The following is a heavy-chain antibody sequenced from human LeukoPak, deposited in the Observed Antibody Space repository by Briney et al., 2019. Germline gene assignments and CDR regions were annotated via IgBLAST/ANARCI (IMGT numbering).Heavy chain of an antibody. CDR3: ARGSGSSWYVHYYFDY. V-gene: IGHV3-11*04. Sequence: PGGSLRLSCAASGFTFSDHYMDWVRQAPGMGLERVSFISSTGNTIYYADSVKGRFTISRDNAKNSLYLQMNSLRDEDTAVYYCARGSGSSWYVHYYFDYWGQGTLVTVSS. CDR2: ISSTGNTI. J-gene: IGHJ4*02. CDR1: GFTFSDHY. D-gene: IGHD6-13*01.